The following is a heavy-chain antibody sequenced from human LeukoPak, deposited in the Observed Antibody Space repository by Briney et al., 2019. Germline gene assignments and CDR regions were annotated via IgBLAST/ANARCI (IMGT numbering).Heavy chain of an antibody. Sequence: SQTLSLTCVVSGGSISSGGSSSNWIRQPPGKALEYIGYIYHGGTAYYNPSLKSRVTISIDRSNNPFSLNLTSVTAADTAVYYCARGGGWFDPWGQGTLVTVSS. CDR1: GGSISSGGSS. J-gene: IGHJ5*02. D-gene: IGHD2-15*01. CDR2: IYHGGTA. V-gene: IGHV4-30-2*01. CDR3: ARGGGWFDP.